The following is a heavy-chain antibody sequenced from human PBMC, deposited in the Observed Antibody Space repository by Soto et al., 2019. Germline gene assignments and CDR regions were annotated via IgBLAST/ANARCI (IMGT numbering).Heavy chain of an antibody. Sequence: SETLSLTCDVSGYSITSGYYWGWVRQPPGKGLEWIGSFYYGGSTFYNPSLKSRVTISVDASKNNFSLRLTSVTAADTAVYSCTRVVAGLDYWGQGILVTVSS. J-gene: IGHJ4*02. CDR2: FYYGGST. CDR3: TRVVAGLDY. CDR1: GYSITSGYY. D-gene: IGHD6-19*01. V-gene: IGHV4-38-2*01.